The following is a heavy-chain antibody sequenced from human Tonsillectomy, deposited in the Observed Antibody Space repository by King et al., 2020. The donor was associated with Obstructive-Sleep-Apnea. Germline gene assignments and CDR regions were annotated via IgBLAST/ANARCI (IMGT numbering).Heavy chain of an antibody. D-gene: IGHD5-12*01. Sequence: QVQLQESGPGLVKPSQTLSLTCTVSGGSISSGDYYWSWIRQPPGKGLEWIGYIYYSGSTYYNPSLKSRVTISLDTSKNQFSLKLSSVTAADTAVYYCAREQSLLEATINGGRYNYYGMDVWGQGTTVTVSS. CDR2: IYYSGST. V-gene: IGHV4-30-4*01. CDR1: GGSISSGDYY. J-gene: IGHJ6*02. CDR3: AREQSLLEATINGGRYNYYGMDV.